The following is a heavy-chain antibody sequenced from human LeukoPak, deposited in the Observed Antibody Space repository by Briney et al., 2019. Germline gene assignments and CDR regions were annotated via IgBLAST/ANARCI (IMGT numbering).Heavy chain of an antibody. CDR3: ARDRLAYCGGGCYPDY. CDR2: INPSGGST. CDR1: GYTFTSYY. V-gene: IGHV1-46*01. J-gene: IGHJ4*02. Sequence: ASVKVSCKASGYTFTSYYMHWVRQAPGQGLEWMGIINPSGGSTSYAQKFQGRVTMTRDTSTSTVYMELSSLRSEDTAVYYCARDRLAYCGGGCYPDYWGQGTLATVSS. D-gene: IGHD2-21*02.